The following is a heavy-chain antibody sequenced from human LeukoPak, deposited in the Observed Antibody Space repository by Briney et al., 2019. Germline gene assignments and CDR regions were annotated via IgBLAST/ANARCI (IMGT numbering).Heavy chain of an antibody. D-gene: IGHD5-12*01. Sequence: GGSLRLSCAASGFTFSSYAMSWVRQAPGKGPEWVSAISGSGGSTYYADSVKGRFTISRENSKNTLYLQMNSLRAEDTAVYYCAKVVSGYHFDYWGQGTLVTVSS. CDR3: AKVVSGYHFDY. CDR1: GFTFSSYA. V-gene: IGHV3-23*01. J-gene: IGHJ4*02. CDR2: ISGSGGST.